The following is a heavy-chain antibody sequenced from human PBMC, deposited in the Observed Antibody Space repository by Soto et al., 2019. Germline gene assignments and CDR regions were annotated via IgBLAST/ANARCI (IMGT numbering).Heavy chain of an antibody. D-gene: IGHD6-6*01. CDR3: AKDMDSSSLDYYYGMDV. J-gene: IGHJ6*02. CDR2: IYPGDSDT. Sequence: PGESLKISCKGSGYSFTTYWIGWVRQMPGKCLEGMVIIYPGDSDTRYSPSFQGRFTISRDNAKNSLYLQMNSLRAEDTALYYCAKDMDSSSLDYYYGMDVWGQGTTVTVSS. V-gene: IGHV5-51*01. CDR1: GYSFTTYW.